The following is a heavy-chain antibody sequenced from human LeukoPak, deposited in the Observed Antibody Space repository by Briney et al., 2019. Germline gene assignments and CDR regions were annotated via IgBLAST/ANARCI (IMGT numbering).Heavy chain of an antibody. CDR3: ARGHVDFWSGSNYFDY. D-gene: IGHD3-3*01. Sequence: SETLSLTCTVSGGSISSYYWSWIRQPPGKGLEWIGYIYYSGSTNYNPSLKSRVTILVDTSKNQFSLKLSSVTAADTAVYYCARGHVDFWSGSNYFDYWGQGTLVTVSS. CDR1: GGSISSYY. J-gene: IGHJ4*02. CDR2: IYYSGST. V-gene: IGHV4-59*01.